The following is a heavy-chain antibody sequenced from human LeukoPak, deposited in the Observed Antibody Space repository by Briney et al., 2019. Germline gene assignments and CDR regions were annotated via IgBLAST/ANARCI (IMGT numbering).Heavy chain of an antibody. CDR3: ARDPNRYSSSALPKYFQH. Sequence: GSLRLSCAASGFTFSSYAMHWVRQAPGKGLEYVSAISSNGGSTYYANSVKGRFTISRDNSKNTLYLQMGSLRAEDMAVYYCARDPNRYSSSALPKYFQHWGQGTLVTVSS. CDR2: ISSNGGST. J-gene: IGHJ1*01. V-gene: IGHV3-64*01. CDR1: GFTFSSYA. D-gene: IGHD6-13*01.